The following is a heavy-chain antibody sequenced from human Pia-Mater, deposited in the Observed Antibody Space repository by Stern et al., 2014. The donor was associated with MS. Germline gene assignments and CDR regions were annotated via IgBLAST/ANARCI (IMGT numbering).Heavy chain of an antibody. V-gene: IGHV3-23*04. J-gene: IGHJ4*02. CDR3: AKGSDFWSGYCDY. CDR1: GLTFSTYA. Sequence: EVQLVESGGGLVKPGGSLRLSCAASGLTFSTYAMSWVRQVPGKGLEWVSDISGNGGSTNYADSVRGRFTISRDNSKNTLYLQMNSLRAEDTAVYYCAKGSDFWSGYCDYWGQGTLVTVSS. D-gene: IGHD3-3*01. CDR2: ISGNGGST.